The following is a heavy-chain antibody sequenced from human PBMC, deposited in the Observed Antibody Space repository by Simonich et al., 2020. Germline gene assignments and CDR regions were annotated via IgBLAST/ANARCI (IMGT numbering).Heavy chain of an antibody. J-gene: IGHJ4*02. V-gene: IGHV4-59*01. Sequence: QVQLQESGPGLVKPSETLSLTCTVSGGSISSYYWSWIRQPPGKGLEWIGYIYYRVSTNYNPSLKSRVTISVDTSKNQFSLKLSSVTAADTAVYYCARGGLYFDYWGQGTLVTVSS. CDR2: IYYRVST. CDR1: GGSISSYY. CDR3: ARGGLYFDY. D-gene: IGHD2-15*01.